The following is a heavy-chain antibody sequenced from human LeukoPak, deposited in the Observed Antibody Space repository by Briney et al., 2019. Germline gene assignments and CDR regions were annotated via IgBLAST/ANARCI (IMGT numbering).Heavy chain of an antibody. J-gene: IGHJ3*02. D-gene: IGHD4-11*01. CDR3: ARDLNYSGAFDI. Sequence: SETLSLTCTVSGGSISSSSYYWGWIRQPPGKGLEWIGSIYYSGSTYYNPSLKSRVTISVDTSKNQFSLKLNSVTAADTAVYYCARDLNYSGAFDIWGQGTTVTVSS. CDR2: IYYSGST. V-gene: IGHV4-39*07. CDR1: GGSISSSSYY.